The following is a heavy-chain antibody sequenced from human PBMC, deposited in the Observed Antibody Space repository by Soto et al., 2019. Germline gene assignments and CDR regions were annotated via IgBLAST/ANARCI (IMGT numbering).Heavy chain of an antibody. CDR1: GGSISSEGYY. D-gene: IGHD5-18*01. CDR3: ARGRGYSYGPYYFDY. J-gene: IGHJ4*02. Sequence: QVPLQESGPGLVKPSQTLSLTCIVSGGSISSEGYYWSWFRQLPGKGLELIGDIYYSGTTYHNPSLRSRLTISGDASKNQFSLKLSSVTAADTALYYCARGRGYSYGPYYFDYWGQGTLVTVSS. CDR2: IYYSGTT. V-gene: IGHV4-31*03.